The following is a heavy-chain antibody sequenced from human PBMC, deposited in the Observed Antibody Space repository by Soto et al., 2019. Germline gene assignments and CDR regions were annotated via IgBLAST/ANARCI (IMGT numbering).Heavy chain of an antibody. D-gene: IGHD3-10*01. CDR1: GFTFTNYW. J-gene: IGHJ6*03. V-gene: IGHV3-74*01. CDR3: VRGPGGSGSYYSYYYYMDV. Sequence: EVQLVESGGGLVQPGGSLRLSCAASGFTFTNYWMHWVRQAPGKGLVWVSRINSDESTASYADSVKGRFTISRDNAKNTLYLQMNSLRAEDTAVYYCVRGPGGSGSYYSYYYYMDVWGKGTTVTVSS. CDR2: INSDESTA.